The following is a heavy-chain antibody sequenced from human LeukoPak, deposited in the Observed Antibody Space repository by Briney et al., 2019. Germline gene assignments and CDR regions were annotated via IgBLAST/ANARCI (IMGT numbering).Heavy chain of an antibody. D-gene: IGHD3-22*01. J-gene: IGHJ4*02. CDR2: ITSSSSYI. Sequence: GGSLRLSCAASGFTLSSYSMNWVRQAPGKGLEWVSSITSSSSYIYYADSVKGRFTISRDNAKNSLYLQMNSLRAEDTAVYYCARAGYYYDSSGDYWGQGTLVTVSS. CDR3: ARAGYYYDSSGDY. CDR1: GFTLSSYS. V-gene: IGHV3-21*01.